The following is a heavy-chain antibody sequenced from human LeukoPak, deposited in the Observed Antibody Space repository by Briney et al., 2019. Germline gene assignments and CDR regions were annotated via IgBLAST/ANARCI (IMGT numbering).Heavy chain of an antibody. J-gene: IGHJ4*02. V-gene: IGHV1-18*01. D-gene: IGHD6-19*01. Sequence: ASVKVSCKASGYTFTSYGISWVRQAPGQGLEGMGWISAYNGNTNYAQKLQGRVNMTTDTSTSTAYMELRSLRSDDTAVYYCAREVRIAVAGAYFDYWGQGTLVTVSS. CDR2: ISAYNGNT. CDR1: GYTFTSYG. CDR3: AREVRIAVAGAYFDY.